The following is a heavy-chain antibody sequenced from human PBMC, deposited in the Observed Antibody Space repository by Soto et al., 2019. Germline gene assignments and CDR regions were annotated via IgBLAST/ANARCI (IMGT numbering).Heavy chain of an antibody. J-gene: IGHJ4*02. CDR1: GGSISSYY. V-gene: IGHV4-59*08. D-gene: IGHD2-15*01. CDR3: ARGFCGGGSCYPSFNY. CDR2: IYYSGST. Sequence: SETLSLTCTVSGGSISSYYWSWIRQPPGKGLEWIGYIYYSGSTNYNPSLKSRVTISVDTSKNQFSLRLTSVTATDTAVYYCARGFCGGGSCYPSFNYWGRETLVTVSS.